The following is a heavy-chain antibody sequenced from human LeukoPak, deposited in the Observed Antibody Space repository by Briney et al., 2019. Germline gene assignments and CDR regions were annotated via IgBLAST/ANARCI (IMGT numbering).Heavy chain of an antibody. CDR3: AGYYGSGQWDN. D-gene: IGHD3-10*01. Sequence: SATLSLTCTVSGGSISSYYWSWIRQPPGEGLEWIGYTYNSGSSSYSPSFKSRVTISTDTPRNQFFLRLTSVTAADTAVYYCAGYYGSGQWDNWGQGTLVTVSS. J-gene: IGHJ4*02. V-gene: IGHV4-59*12. CDR2: TYNSGSS. CDR1: GGSISSYY.